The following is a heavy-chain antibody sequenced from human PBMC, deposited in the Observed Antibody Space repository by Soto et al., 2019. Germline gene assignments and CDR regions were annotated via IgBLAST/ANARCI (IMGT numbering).Heavy chain of an antibody. D-gene: IGHD2-15*01. CDR2: ISAYNGNT. V-gene: IGHV1-18*01. Sequence: QVPLVQSGAEVKKPGASVKVSCKPSGYTFTSYGISWVRQAPGQGLEWMGWISAYNGNTNYAQKLEGRVTMPTDTSTSTAYMEMRSLRSDDTAVYYCARVLGGSWVVNAFDIWGQETMVTVSS. J-gene: IGHJ3*02. CDR1: GYTFTSYG. CDR3: ARVLGGSWVVNAFDI.